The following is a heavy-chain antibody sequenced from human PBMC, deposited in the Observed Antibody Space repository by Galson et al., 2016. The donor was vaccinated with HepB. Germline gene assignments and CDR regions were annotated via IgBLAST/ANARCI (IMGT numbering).Heavy chain of an antibody. V-gene: IGHV1-69*13. Sequence: SVKVSCKASGGSFRSFAINWVRQAPGQGLEWLGRIIPMFDTPKYAWKFQGRVTITADESTSTAYMDLSSLRSADTAVYYWASHTREQFGSGSHEFDYWGQGTLVTVSS. D-gene: IGHD3-10*01. CDR2: IIPMFDTP. CDR3: ASHTREQFGSGSHEFDY. CDR1: GGSFRSFA. J-gene: IGHJ4*02.